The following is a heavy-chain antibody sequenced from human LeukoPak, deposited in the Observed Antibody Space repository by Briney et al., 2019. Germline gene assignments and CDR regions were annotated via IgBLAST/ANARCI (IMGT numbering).Heavy chain of an antibody. CDR3: AKDLPPIFGVVDNWFDP. Sequence: PGGSLRLSCAASGFTFSSYGMHWVRQAPGKGLEWVAFIRYDGSNKYYADSVKGRFTISRDNSKNTLYLQMNSLGAEDTAVYYCAKDLPPIFGVVDNWFDPWGQGTLVTVSS. CDR1: GFTFSSYG. V-gene: IGHV3-30*02. J-gene: IGHJ5*02. D-gene: IGHD3-3*01. CDR2: IRYDGSNK.